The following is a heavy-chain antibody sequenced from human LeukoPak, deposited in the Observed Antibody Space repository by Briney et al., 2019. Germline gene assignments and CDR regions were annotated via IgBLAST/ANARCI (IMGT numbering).Heavy chain of an antibody. CDR1: GYTFTGYY. Sequence: ASVKVSCKASGYTFTGYYLHLVRQAPGQGLGWMGWINPNSGGTNYAQKFQGRVAMTRDTSINTAYMELSSLRSDDTAVYYCARGSQIVVIVKYSYYGMDVWGQGTTVTVSS. J-gene: IGHJ6*02. CDR3: ARGSQIVVIVKYSYYGMDV. V-gene: IGHV1-2*02. CDR2: INPNSGGT. D-gene: IGHD3-22*01.